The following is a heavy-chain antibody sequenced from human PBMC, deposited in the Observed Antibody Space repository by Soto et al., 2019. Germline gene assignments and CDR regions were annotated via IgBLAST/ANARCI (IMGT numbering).Heavy chain of an antibody. D-gene: IGHD1-1*01. Sequence: PGGSLRLSCAASGITVSNEYMSWVRQAPGKGLEWVAIVFSGGNKYYADSVKGRFTISRDNSKNTLYLQMNSLRAEDTAAYYCAKSVYNWNDGFFDYWGQGTLVTVS. CDR3: AKSVYNWNDGFFDY. CDR1: GITVSNEY. CDR2: VFSGGNK. V-gene: IGHV3-66*02. J-gene: IGHJ4*02.